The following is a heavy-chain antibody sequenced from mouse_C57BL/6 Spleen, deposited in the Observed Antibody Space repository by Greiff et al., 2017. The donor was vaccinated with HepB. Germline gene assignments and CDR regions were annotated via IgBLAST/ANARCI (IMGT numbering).Heavy chain of an antibody. CDR1: GYTFTSYW. J-gene: IGHJ4*01. CDR2: IDPSDSET. Sequence: QVQLKQPGAELVRPGSSVKLSCKASGYTFTSYWMHWVKQRPIQGLEWIGNIDPSDSETHYNQKFKDKATLTVDKSSSTAYMQLSSLTSEDSAVYYCARSGSSGYRGGAMDYWGQGTSVTVSS. CDR3: ARSGSSGYRGGAMDY. D-gene: IGHD3-2*02. V-gene: IGHV1-52*01.